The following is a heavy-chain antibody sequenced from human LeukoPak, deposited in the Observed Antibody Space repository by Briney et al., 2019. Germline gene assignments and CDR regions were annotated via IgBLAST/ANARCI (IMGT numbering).Heavy chain of an antibody. CDR3: IRGGVDY. Sequence: GGSLRLSCAASGFTFSSYWMHWVRQAAGKGLVWVSRINGDGSITTYADSVKGRFTTSRDNAKNTVYLQMKSLRAEDTAVYYCIRGGVDYWGQGALVTVSS. V-gene: IGHV3-74*01. J-gene: IGHJ4*02. CDR1: GFTFSSYW. D-gene: IGHD3-10*01. CDR2: INGDGSIT.